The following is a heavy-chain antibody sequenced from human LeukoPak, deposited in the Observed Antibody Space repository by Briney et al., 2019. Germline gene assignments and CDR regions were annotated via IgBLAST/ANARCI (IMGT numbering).Heavy chain of an antibody. Sequence: SETLSLTCTVSGSISGYYWSWIRQPPGKGLEWIGYIYTSGSTNYNPSLESRVTISVDTSKNQFSLDLSSVTAADTAVYYCARQKCTSASCLTKNAFDIWGQGTMVTVSS. V-gene: IGHV4-4*09. J-gene: IGHJ3*02. CDR2: IYTSGST. CDR3: ARQKCTSASCLTKNAFDI. CDR1: GSISGYY. D-gene: IGHD2-2*01.